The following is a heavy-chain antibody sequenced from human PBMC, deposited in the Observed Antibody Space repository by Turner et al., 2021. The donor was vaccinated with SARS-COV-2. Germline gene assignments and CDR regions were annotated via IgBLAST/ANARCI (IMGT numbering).Heavy chain of an antibody. CDR1: GGSISTTHYY. D-gene: IGHD6-19*01. V-gene: IGHV4-39*01. CDR2: VYYSGST. CDR3: ARHFRSAVDAVPFDF. Sequence: QLQLQESGPGVVKPSETLSLTCAVSGGSISTTHYYWGWIRQPPGEGLEWIGIVYYSGSTYYNPSLKSRVIISVDTSNNQLSLKLSSVTAADTAVYYCARHFRSAVDAVPFDFWGQGTLVTVSS. J-gene: IGHJ4*02.